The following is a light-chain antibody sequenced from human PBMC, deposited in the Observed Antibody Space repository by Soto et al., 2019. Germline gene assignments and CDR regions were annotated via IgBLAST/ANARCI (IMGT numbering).Light chain of an antibody. Sequence: EIVMTQSPATLSMSQGERATLSCRASQSIGSNLAWYQQKPGQAPRLLIYGASTRATGIPARFSGSGFGTDFILTISSLQSEDFAVYFCQQYNNWPLFTFGPGTKVDIK. J-gene: IGKJ3*01. CDR1: QSIGSN. CDR3: QQYNNWPLFT. CDR2: GAS. V-gene: IGKV3-15*01.